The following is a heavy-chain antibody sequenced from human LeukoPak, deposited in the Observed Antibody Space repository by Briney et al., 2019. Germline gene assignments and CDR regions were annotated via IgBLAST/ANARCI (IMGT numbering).Heavy chain of an antibody. V-gene: IGHV3-30-3*01. CDR1: GFTFSSYA. Sequence: GRSLRLSCAASGFTFSSYAMHWVRQAPGKGLEWVAVISYDGSNKYYADSVKGRFTISRDNSKNTLYLQMNSLRADDTAVYYCARDFAVTTGDYWGQGTLVTVSS. CDR2: ISYDGSNK. CDR3: ARDFAVTTGDY. J-gene: IGHJ4*02. D-gene: IGHD4-17*01.